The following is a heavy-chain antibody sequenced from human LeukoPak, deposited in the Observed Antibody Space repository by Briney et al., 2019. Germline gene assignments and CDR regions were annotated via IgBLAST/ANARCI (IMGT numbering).Heavy chain of an antibody. CDR3: ARAREDIVVVVAAYGGGAFDI. D-gene: IGHD2-15*01. CDR2: ISSSSSTI. J-gene: IGHJ3*02. CDR1: GFTFSSYS. Sequence: GGSLRLSCAASGFTFSSYSMNWVRQAPGKGLEWVSYISSSSSTIYYADSVKGRFTISRDNAKNSLYLQMNSLRAEDTAVYYCARAREDIVVVVAAYGGGAFDIWGQGTMVTVSS. V-gene: IGHV3-48*01.